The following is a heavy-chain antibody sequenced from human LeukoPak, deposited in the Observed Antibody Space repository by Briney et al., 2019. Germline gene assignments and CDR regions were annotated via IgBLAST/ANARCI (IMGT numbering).Heavy chain of an antibody. D-gene: IGHD4-23*01. CDR2: ISAYNGNT. J-gene: IGHJ2*01. Sequence: ASVKVSCKASGYTFTSYGISWVRQAPGQGLEWMGWISAYNGNTNYAQKLQGRVTMTTDTSTSTAYMELRSLRSDDTAVYYFARIHDYGGKSPRGWYFDLWGRGTLVTVSS. CDR3: ARIHDYGGKSPRGWYFDL. V-gene: IGHV1-18*01. CDR1: GYTFTSYG.